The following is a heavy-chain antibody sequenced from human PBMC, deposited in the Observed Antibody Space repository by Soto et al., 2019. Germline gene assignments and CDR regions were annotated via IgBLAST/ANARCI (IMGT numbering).Heavy chain of an antibody. CDR3: AKDRRDGGNSAFYFDF. V-gene: IGHV3-23*01. Sequence: GGSLRLSCAASGFKFSNYAMSWVRQAPGKGLEWVSLISATGGGTYYADSVKGRFTISRDNSHNTLYLQVHSLTAEDTAVYYCAKDRRDGGNSAFYFDFWGQGDQVTVSS. J-gene: IGHJ4*02. D-gene: IGHD3-16*01. CDR2: ISATGGGT. CDR1: GFKFSNYA.